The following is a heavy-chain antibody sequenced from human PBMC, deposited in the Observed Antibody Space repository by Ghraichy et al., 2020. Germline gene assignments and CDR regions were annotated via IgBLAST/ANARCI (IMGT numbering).Heavy chain of an antibody. V-gene: IGHV4-59*01. J-gene: IGHJ6*02. CDR2: IYYSGSP. CDR3: ARLHREGYYFGMDV. Sequence: SETLSLTCTVSGGSFSSYYWSWIRQSPGKGLEWIGFIYYSGSPNYNPSLKSRVTILSDTSKTQFSLKLSSVTAADTAVYYCARLHREGYYFGMDVWGQGTTVTVS. D-gene: IGHD3-10*02. CDR1: GGSFSSYY.